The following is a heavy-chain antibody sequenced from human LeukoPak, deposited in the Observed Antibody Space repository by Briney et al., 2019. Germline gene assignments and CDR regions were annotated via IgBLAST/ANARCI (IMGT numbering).Heavy chain of an antibody. V-gene: IGHV1-24*01. D-gene: IGHD5-18*01. Sequence: ASVKVSCKVSGYTLTELSMHWVRQAPGKGLEWMGGFDPEDGETIYAQKFQGRVTMTEDTSTDTAYMELSSLRSDDTAVYYCARDKLDRYGSHSSFDYWGQGTLVTVSS. CDR2: FDPEDGET. CDR3: ARDKLDRYGSHSSFDY. J-gene: IGHJ4*02. CDR1: GYTLTELS.